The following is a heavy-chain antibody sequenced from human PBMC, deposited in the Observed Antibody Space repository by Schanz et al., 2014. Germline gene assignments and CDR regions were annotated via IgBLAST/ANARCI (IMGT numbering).Heavy chain of an antibody. CDR3: AKGVGGGLLLGSTFDN. CDR1: GFTVSTTY. CDR2: LYTGGST. D-gene: IGHD3-16*01. V-gene: IGHV3-53*01. J-gene: IGHJ3*02. Sequence: EVQLEESGGGLIHPGGSLRLSCAVSGFTVSTTYMTWVRQAPGKGLECVSVLYTGGSTFYAESVRGRFFISRDSSKNTVYLEMNNVRVDDTAVYYCAKGVGGGLLLGSTFDNWGQGTMXTVTS.